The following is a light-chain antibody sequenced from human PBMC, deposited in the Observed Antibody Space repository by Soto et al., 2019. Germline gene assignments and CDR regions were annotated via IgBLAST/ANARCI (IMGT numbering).Light chain of an antibody. Sequence: QSVLTQPRSVSGSPGQSVTISCTGTSSDVGGYNYVSWYQQHPGKAPKLMIYDVNKRPSGVPDRFSGSKSGNTASLTISGLQAEDEADYYCCSYAGSYTLVFGSGTKFTVL. CDR1: SSDVGGYNY. CDR3: CSYAGSYTLV. CDR2: DVN. V-gene: IGLV2-11*01. J-gene: IGLJ1*01.